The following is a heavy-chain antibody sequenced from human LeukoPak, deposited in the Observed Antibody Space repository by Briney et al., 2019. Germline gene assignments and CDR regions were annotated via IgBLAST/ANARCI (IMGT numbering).Heavy chain of an antibody. V-gene: IGHV1-69*04. Sequence: SVKISCKAFGATLNLGHAFIWARQAPGQGLQWMERTVPFIGAVTYAQSFQGRVSFTADKTTSTLYMELTSLRPDDTAIYYCAPCGHAYDWFGPWGQGALVTVSS. CDR2: TVPFIGAV. CDR3: APCGHAYDWFGP. D-gene: IGHD5-12*01. J-gene: IGHJ5*02. CDR1: GATLNLGHA.